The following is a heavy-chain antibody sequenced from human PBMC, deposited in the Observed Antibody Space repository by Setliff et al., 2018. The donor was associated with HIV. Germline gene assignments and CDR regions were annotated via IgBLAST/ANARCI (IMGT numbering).Heavy chain of an antibody. Sequence: SVKVSCKASGVTFSTYGITWVRQAPGQGLQWVGGIIPFLNLTHYAQQFRGRLTITADKSTTTAYMSLSSLRFEDTAVYYCAACSASAYYYYYMDVWDKGTTVTVSS. V-gene: IGHV1-69*10. CDR1: GVTFSTYG. J-gene: IGHJ6*03. CDR2: IIPFLNLT. CDR3: AACSASAYYYYYMDV. D-gene: IGHD2-15*01.